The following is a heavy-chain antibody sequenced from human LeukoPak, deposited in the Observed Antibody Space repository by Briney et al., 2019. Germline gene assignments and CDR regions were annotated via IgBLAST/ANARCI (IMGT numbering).Heavy chain of an antibody. CDR1: GFTVSSNY. CDR3: ASADSSGYRHFDY. J-gene: IGHJ4*02. D-gene: IGHD3-22*01. V-gene: IGHV3-53*01. Sequence: PGGSLRLSCAASGFTVSSNYMSWVRQAPGKGLEGVSVIYSGGSTYYADSVKGRFTISRDNSKNTLYLQMNSLRAEDTAVYYCASADSSGYRHFDYWGQGTLVTVSS. CDR2: IYSGGST.